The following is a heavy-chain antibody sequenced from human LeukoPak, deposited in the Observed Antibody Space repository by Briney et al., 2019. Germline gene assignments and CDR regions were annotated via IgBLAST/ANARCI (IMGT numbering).Heavy chain of an antibody. CDR1: GFSISNDW. D-gene: IGHD3-10*01. CDR3: TLIQGWGSGSYYRDF. J-gene: IGHJ4*02. V-gene: IGHV3-15*01. Sequence: GGSLRLSCAASGFSISNDWMSWVRQAPGKGLEWVARVKSRSAGETTDYAAPVKGRFAISRDDSKNTLYLQMNSLKTEDTAVYYCTLIQGWGSGSYYRDFWGQGTLVTVSS. CDR2: VKSRSAGETT.